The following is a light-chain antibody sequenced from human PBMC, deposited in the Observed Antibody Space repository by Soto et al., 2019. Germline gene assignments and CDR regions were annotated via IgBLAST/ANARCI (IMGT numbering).Light chain of an antibody. CDR3: QQYGSS. CDR2: GAS. J-gene: IGKJ4*01. CDR1: QSVSSSY. V-gene: IGKV3-20*01. Sequence: EIVLTQSPGTLSLSPGERATLSCRASQSVSSSYLAWYQQKPGQAPRLLIYGASSRATGIPDRFSGSGSGTDFTLTISRLEPEDVAVYYCQQYGSSLGGGTKVEIK.